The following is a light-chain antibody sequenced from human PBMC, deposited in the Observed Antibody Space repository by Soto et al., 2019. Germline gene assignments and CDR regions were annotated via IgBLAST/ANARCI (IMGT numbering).Light chain of an antibody. V-gene: IGLV2-14*01. J-gene: IGLJ7*01. CDR2: EVN. Sequence: QSVLTQPASVSGSPGQSITISCTGTSSDVGGYNYVSWYQHHPGKAPKLMIYEVNNRPSGVSDRFSGSKSGNTASLTISGLQAEDEADYYCSSYTSSSTQVFGGGTQLTVL. CDR3: SSYTSSSTQV. CDR1: SSDVGGYNY.